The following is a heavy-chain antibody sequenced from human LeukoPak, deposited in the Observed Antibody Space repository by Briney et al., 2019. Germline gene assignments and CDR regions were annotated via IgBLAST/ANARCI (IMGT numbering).Heavy chain of an antibody. CDR2: INPNSGGT. J-gene: IGHJ6*03. V-gene: IGHV1-2*02. CDR3: ARGRTGYQLLPTKKDYSYYYVDV. D-gene: IGHD2-2*01. CDR1: GYTFTGYY. Sequence: ASVKVSCKASGYTFTGYYMHWVRQAPGQGLEWMGWINPNSGGTNYAQKFQGRVTISVDTSKNQFSLKLSSVTAADTAVYYCARGRTGYQLLPTKKDYSYYYVDVWDRGTTVTVSS.